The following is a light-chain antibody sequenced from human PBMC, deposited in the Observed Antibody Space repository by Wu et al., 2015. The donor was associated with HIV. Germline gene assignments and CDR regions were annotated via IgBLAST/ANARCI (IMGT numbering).Light chain of an antibody. J-gene: IGKJ2*01. V-gene: IGKV3-20*01. CDR2: GTS. CDR3: HHYGNSPHT. CDR1: QTVDDPY. Sequence: EIVLTQSPDILSLSPGEKATLSCRASQTVDDPYLAWYQQRPGQAPSLVIYGTSTRATGTPDRFSGSGAGTDFTLTISRLEPEDFAIYYCHHYGNSPHTFGQGTKLEV.